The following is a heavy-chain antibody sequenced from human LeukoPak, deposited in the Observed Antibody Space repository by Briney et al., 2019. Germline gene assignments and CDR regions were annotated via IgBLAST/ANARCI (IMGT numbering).Heavy chain of an antibody. Sequence: SETLSLTCTVSGGSISSYYWSWIRQPPGKGLEWIGYIYYSGSTNYNPSLKSRVTISVDTSKNQFSLKLSSVTAADTAVYYCARDKGLHTFDIWGQGTMVTVSS. CDR1: GGSISSYY. CDR3: ARDKGLHTFDI. J-gene: IGHJ3*02. V-gene: IGHV4-59*01. CDR2: IYYSGST.